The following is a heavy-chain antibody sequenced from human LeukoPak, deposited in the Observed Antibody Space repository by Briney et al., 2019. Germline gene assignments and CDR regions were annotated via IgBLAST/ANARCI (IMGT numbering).Heavy chain of an antibody. CDR3: ARGYVWGSYRYVY. Sequence: ASVKVSCKASGYTFTGYYMHWVRQAPGQGLEWMGWINPNSGGTNYARKFQGRVTMTRDTSISTAYMELSRLRSDDTAVYYCARGYVWGSYRYVYGGQGTLVTVSS. CDR2: INPNSGGT. CDR1: GYTFTGYY. J-gene: IGHJ4*02. V-gene: IGHV1-2*02. D-gene: IGHD3-16*02.